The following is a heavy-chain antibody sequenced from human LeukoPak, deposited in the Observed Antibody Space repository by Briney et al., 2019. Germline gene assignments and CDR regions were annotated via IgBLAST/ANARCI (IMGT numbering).Heavy chain of an antibody. J-gene: IGHJ4*02. CDR2: ISYDGSNK. D-gene: IGHD1-26*01. V-gene: IGHV3-30-3*01. Sequence: SGRSLRLSCAASGFTFSSYAMHWVRQAPGKGLEWVAVISYDGSNKYYADSVKGRFTISRDNSKNTLYLQMNSLRAEDTAVYYCARVSGSGSYSFDYWGQGTLVTVSS. CDR3: ARVSGSGSYSFDY. CDR1: GFTFSSYA.